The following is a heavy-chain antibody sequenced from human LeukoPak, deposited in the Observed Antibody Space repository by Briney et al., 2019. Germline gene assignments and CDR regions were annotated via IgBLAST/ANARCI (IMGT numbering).Heavy chain of an antibody. Sequence: ASVKVSCKVSGYTLTELSMHWVRQAPGKGLEWMGGFDPEYGETVHAQKLQGRVTMTEDTSIDTAYMDLSSLRSEDTAMYCCVTSDPTDDILTGPGAFDIWGQGTMVTVSS. J-gene: IGHJ3*02. V-gene: IGHV1-24*01. CDR3: VTSDPTDDILTGPGAFDI. CDR1: GYTLTELS. CDR2: FDPEYGET. D-gene: IGHD3-9*01.